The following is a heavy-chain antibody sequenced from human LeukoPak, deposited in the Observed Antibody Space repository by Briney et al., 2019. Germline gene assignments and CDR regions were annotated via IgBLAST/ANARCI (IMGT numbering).Heavy chain of an antibody. V-gene: IGHV1-69*04. CDR1: GGTFSSYA. CDR2: IIPILGIA. D-gene: IGHD1-14*01. CDR3: ASSKGLPEPYPAH. J-gene: IGHJ4*02. Sequence: SVKVSCKASGGTFSSYAISWVRQAPGQGLEWMGRIIPILGIANYAQKFQGRVTITADKSTSTAYMELSSLKSEDTAVYYCASSKGLPEPYPAHWGQGTLVTVSS.